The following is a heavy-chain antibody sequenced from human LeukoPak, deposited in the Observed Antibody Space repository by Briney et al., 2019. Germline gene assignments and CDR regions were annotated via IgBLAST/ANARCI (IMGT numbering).Heavy chain of an antibody. CDR1: GFTFSNYN. V-gene: IGHV3-21*01. J-gene: IGHJ4*02. CDR3: ATQGEQRPVPHFDY. Sequence: GGSLRLSCVGSGFTFSNYNMNWVRQAPGKGLEWVSSISSSSSYIYSVDSVKGRFTVSRDNAKNSLYLQMNSLRAEDTAVYYCATQGEQRPVPHFDYWGQGTLVTVSS. CDR2: ISSSSSYI. D-gene: IGHD6-13*01.